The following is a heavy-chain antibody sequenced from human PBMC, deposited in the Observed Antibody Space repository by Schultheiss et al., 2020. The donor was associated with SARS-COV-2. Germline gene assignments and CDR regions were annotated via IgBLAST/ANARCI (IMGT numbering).Heavy chain of an antibody. D-gene: IGHD3-10*01. CDR2: IYYSGRT. CDR3: ARTDWDSGYYYYMDV. CDR1: GGSISSYY. V-gene: IGHV4-59*08. J-gene: IGHJ6*03. Sequence: SETLSLTCTVSGGSISSYYWTWIRQPPGKGLEWIGHIYYSGRTNYNPSLKSRVTISVDTSENQFSLKLSSVTAADTAVYYCARTDWDSGYYYYMDVWGKGTTVTVSS.